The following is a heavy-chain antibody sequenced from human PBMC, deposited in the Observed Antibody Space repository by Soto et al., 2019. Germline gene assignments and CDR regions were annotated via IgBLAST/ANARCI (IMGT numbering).Heavy chain of an antibody. J-gene: IGHJ4*02. D-gene: IGHD2-15*01. CDR1: GGSISSGGYS. CDR3: ARLGYCSGGSCYGPYYFDY. Sequence: PSETLSLTCAVSGGSISSGGYSWIWIRQPPGKVLEWIGYIYHSGSTYYDPSLKSRVTISVDRSKNQFSLKLSSVTAADTAVYYCARLGYCSGGSCYGPYYFDYWGQGTLVTVS. CDR2: IYHSGST. V-gene: IGHV4-30-2*01.